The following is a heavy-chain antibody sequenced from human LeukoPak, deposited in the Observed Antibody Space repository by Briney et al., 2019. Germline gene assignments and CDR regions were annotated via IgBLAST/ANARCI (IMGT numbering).Heavy chain of an antibody. CDR3: ARATTGFDWPLKKRPFDY. CDR2: IYTSGST. J-gene: IGHJ4*02. D-gene: IGHD3-9*01. Sequence: SQTLSLTCTVSGGSISSGSYYWSWIRQPAGKGLEWIGRIYTSGSTNYNPSLKSRVTISVDTSKNQFSLKLSSVTAAHTAVYYCARATTGFDWPLKKRPFDYWGQGTLVTVSS. V-gene: IGHV4-61*02. CDR1: GGSISSGSYY.